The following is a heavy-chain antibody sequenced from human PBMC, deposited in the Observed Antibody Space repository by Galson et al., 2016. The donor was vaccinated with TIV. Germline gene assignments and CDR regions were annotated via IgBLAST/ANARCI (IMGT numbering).Heavy chain of an antibody. CDR1: GFAVSDNY. CDR2: ISDNGNT. CDR3: ARELRYCGNECYLKYYFGMDV. J-gene: IGHJ6*02. V-gene: IGHV3-66*03. Sequence: SLRLSCAASGFAVSDNYFNWVRQAPGKGLEWVSLISDNGNTNYADFVKGRFTVSSDNSKNTVYLQMNSMRAEDTALYYCARELRYCGNECYLKYYFGMDVWGQGTTATVS. D-gene: IGHD2-21*01.